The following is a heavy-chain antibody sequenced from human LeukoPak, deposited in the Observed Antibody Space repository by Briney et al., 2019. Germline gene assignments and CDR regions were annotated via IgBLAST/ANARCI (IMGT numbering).Heavy chain of an antibody. CDR3: AREVPYSGSTFDY. J-gene: IGHJ4*02. CDR1: GDSIRSYY. D-gene: IGHD1-26*01. V-gene: IGHV4-59*01. CDR2: IYYSGST. Sequence: SETLSLTCTVSGDSIRSYYWSWIRQPPGKGLEWIGYIYYSGSTNYNPSLKSRVTISVDTSKNQFSLKLSSVTAADTAVYYCAREVPYSGSTFDYWGQGTLVTVSS.